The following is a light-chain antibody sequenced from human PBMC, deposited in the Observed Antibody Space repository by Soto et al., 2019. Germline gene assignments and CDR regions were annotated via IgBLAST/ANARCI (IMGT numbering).Light chain of an antibody. CDR3: HHYTMSPIFT. CDR2: DTS. CDR1: QSVANNH. Sequence: EVVLTQSPGTLSLSPGERATLSCRASQSVANNHLAWYQQKPGQAPRLLIYDTSTRAAGIPDRFSGSGSGTGFTLTISSLEPEDFGVYCCHHYTMSPIFTFGPGTTVD. J-gene: IGKJ3*01. V-gene: IGKV3-20*01.